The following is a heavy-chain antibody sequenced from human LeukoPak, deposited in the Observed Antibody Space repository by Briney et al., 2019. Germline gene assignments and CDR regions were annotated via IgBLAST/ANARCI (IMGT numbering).Heavy chain of an antibody. D-gene: IGHD3-16*02. V-gene: IGHV1-2*02. CDR3: ARIEFGGVIDCQDY. Sequence: ASVKVSCKASGYTFTGYYMHWVRQAPGQGLEWMGWINPNSGGTNYAQKFQGRVTMTRDTSISTAYMELSRLRSDDTAVYYCARIEFGGVIDCQDYWGQGTLVTVSS. J-gene: IGHJ4*02. CDR2: INPNSGGT. CDR1: GYTFTGYY.